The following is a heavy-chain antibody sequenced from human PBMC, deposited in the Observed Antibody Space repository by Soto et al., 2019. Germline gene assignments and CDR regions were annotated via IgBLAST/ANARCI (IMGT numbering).Heavy chain of an antibody. D-gene: IGHD3-9*01. CDR3: AKGSQFVIFTAHHAFES. J-gene: IGHJ1*01. CDR2: ISGGGGGT. Sequence: RVSSISGGGGGTHYADSMKGRVTIYRDNSKNPLHLEMKSLRADDTAVYYWAKGSQFVIFTAHHAFESWGQRTLVTISS. V-gene: IGHV3-23*01.